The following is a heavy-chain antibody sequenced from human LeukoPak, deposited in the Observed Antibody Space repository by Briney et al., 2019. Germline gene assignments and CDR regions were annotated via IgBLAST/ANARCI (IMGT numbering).Heavy chain of an antibody. V-gene: IGHV4-59*12. CDR3: AREWQYQFDY. J-gene: IGHJ4*02. Sequence: PSETLSLTCTVSGGSISNYYWSWIRQPPGKGLEWIGYIYYSGSTSYNPSLKSRVTISVDTSKNQFSLKQSSVTAADTAVYYCAREWQYQFDYWGQGTLVTVSS. D-gene: IGHD4-11*01. CDR1: GGSISNYY. CDR2: IYYSGST.